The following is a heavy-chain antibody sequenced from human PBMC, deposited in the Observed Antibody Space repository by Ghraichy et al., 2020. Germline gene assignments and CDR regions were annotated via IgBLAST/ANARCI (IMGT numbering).Heavy chain of an antibody. CDR2: IYYSGST. D-gene: IGHD2-2*01. Sequence: SETLSLTCTVSGGSISSYYWSWIRQPPGKGLEWIGYIYYSGSTNYNPSLKSRVTISVDTSKNQFSLKLSSVTAADTAVYYCARLRFLLNCSSTSCYYFDPWGQGTLVTVSS. CDR3: ARLRFLLNCSSTSCYYFDP. J-gene: IGHJ5*02. V-gene: IGHV4-59*08. CDR1: GGSISSYY.